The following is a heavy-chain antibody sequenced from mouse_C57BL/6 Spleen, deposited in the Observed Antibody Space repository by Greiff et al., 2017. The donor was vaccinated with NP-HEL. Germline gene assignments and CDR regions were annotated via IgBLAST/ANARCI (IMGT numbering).Heavy chain of an antibody. CDR3: AREDGSISDY. Sequence: QVQLQQSGPELVKPGASVKISCKASGYAFSSSWMNWVKQRPGKGLEWIGRIYPGDGDTNYNGKFKGKATLTADKSSSTAYMQLSSLTSEDSAVYFCAREDGSISDYWGQGTTLTVSS. CDR1: GYAFSSSW. D-gene: IGHD1-1*01. V-gene: IGHV1-82*01. J-gene: IGHJ2*01. CDR2: IYPGDGDT.